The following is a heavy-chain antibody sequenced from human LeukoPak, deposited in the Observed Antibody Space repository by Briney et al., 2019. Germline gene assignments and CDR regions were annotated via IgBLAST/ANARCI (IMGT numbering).Heavy chain of an antibody. V-gene: IGHV2-70*01. CDR3: ARMLYGDSVNYFDY. J-gene: IGHJ4*02. D-gene: IGHD4-17*01. Sequence: SGPTLVNPTQTLTLTCTFSGFSLGTSGMCMSWIRQPPGKALEWLALIDWDDAKYYSTSLRTRLTVSKDTSKNQVVLTMTNMDPVDTATYYCARMLYGDSVNYFDYWGQGTLVTVSS. CDR1: GFSLGTSGMC. CDR2: IDWDDAK.